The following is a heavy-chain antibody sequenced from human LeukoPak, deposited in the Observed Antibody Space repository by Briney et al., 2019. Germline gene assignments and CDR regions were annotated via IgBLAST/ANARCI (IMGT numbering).Heavy chain of an antibody. CDR1: GYTFTSYG. Sequence: ASVKVSCKASGYTFTSYGISWVRQAPGQGLEWMGWISAYNGNTNYAQKLQGRVTMTRNTSISTAYMELSSLRSEDTAVYYCARGRPDLPFLRLVRHEGVYYYGMDVWGQGTTVTVSS. J-gene: IGHJ6*02. CDR3: ARGRPDLPFLRLVRHEGVYYYGMDV. CDR2: ISAYNGNT. D-gene: IGHD6-19*01. V-gene: IGHV1-18*01.